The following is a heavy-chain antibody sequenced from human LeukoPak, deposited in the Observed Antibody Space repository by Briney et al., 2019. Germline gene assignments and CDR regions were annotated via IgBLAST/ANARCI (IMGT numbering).Heavy chain of an antibody. D-gene: IGHD3-10*01. CDR3: AKVGGILWFGDGNI. J-gene: IGHJ3*02. Sequence: GGSLRLSCAASGFTFINYGIHWVRQAPGKGLEWAALISYDGSNKYYADSVKGRFTISRDNSRKTLYLQMNSLRAEDTAVYYCAKVGGILWFGDGNIWGQGTMVTVSS. V-gene: IGHV3-30*18. CDR2: ISYDGSNK. CDR1: GFTFINYG.